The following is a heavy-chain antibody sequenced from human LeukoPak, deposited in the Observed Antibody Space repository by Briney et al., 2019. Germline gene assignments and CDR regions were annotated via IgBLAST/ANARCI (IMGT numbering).Heavy chain of an antibody. V-gene: IGHV3-11*04. CDR2: ISSSGSTI. CDR1: GFTFSDYY. Sequence: GGSLRLSCAASGFTFSDYYMSSIPQAPGKGLGRVSYISSSGSTIYYAHSVKGRFTTSRDNGKNSLYLQMNSLRAEDTAVYYCARALSAAGTIWYRDWGQGTLVTVSS. J-gene: IGHJ4*02. CDR3: ARALSAAGTIWYRD. D-gene: IGHD6-13*01.